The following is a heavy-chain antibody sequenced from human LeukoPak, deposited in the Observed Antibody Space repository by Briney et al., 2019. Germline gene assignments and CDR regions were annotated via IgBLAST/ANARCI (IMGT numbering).Heavy chain of an antibody. V-gene: IGHV3-30-3*01. Sequence: GGSLRLSCAASGFTFSSYAMHWVRQAPGKGLEWVAVISYDGSNKYYADSVKGRFTISRDNAKNSLYLQMNSLRAEDTAVYYCARGDHVLRYFDWFFDYWGQGTLVTVSS. CDR3: ARGDHVLRYFDWFFDY. D-gene: IGHD3-9*01. J-gene: IGHJ4*02. CDR1: GFTFSSYA. CDR2: ISYDGSNK.